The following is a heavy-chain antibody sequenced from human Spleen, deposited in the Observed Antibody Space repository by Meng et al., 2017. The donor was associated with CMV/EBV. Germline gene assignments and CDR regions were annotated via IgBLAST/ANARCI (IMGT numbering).Heavy chain of an antibody. J-gene: IGHJ4*02. CDR1: GVSVSSNRAA. Sequence: VHLQPLCLHMVTPAHTLSLTCAISGVSVSSNRAAWNWIRQYPSRGLEWLGRTYYRSKWYNGYAVSVKSRITINPDTSKNQFSLQLNSVTPEDTAMYYCARSGSSGWIDYWGQGTLVTVSS. D-gene: IGHD6-19*01. V-gene: IGHV6-1*01. CDR2: TYYRSKWYN. CDR3: ARSGSSGWIDY.